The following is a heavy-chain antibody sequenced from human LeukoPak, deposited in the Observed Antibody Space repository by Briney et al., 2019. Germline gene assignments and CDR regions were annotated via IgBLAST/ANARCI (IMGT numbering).Heavy chain of an antibody. J-gene: IGHJ3*02. CDR2: ISYDGSNK. CDR3: ARAIDGLHEAFDI. CDR1: GFTFSSYA. V-gene: IGHV3-30-3*01. Sequence: PGGSLRLSCAASGFTFSSYAMHWVRQAPGKGLEWVAVISYDGSNKYYADSVKGRFTISRDNSKNTLYLQMNSLRAEDTAVYYCARAIDGLHEAFDIWGQGTMVTVSS.